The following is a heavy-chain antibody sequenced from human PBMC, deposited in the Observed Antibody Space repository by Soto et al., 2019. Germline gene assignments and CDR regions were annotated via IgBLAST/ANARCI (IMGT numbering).Heavy chain of an antibody. Sequence: GGSLRLSCAASGFTFSSYWTHWVRQAPGKGLVWVSRMNEDGGTTDYADSVKGRFTISRDNAKNTLYLQMNSLRVEDTAVYYCASDLSGRADVWGQGTTVTVSS. D-gene: IGHD3-10*01. CDR1: GFTFSSYW. J-gene: IGHJ6*02. V-gene: IGHV3-74*01. CDR2: MNEDGGTT. CDR3: ASDLSGRADV.